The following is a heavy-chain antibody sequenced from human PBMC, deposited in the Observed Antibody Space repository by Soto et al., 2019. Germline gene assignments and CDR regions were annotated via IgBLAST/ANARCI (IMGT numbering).Heavy chain of an antibody. CDR3: ARERVIGPFDY. D-gene: IGHD3-16*02. CDR2: ISGSGGST. Sequence: GGSLRLSCAASGFTFSSYAMSWVRQAPGKGLEWVSAISGSGGSTYYADSVKGRFTISRDNAKNSLYLQMNSLRAEDTAVYYCARERVIGPFDYWGQGTLVTVSS. V-gene: IGHV3-23*01. CDR1: GFTFSSYA. J-gene: IGHJ4*02.